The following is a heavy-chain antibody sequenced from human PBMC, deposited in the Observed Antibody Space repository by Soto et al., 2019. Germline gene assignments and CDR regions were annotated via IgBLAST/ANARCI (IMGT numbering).Heavy chain of an antibody. J-gene: IGHJ5*02. D-gene: IGHD6-13*01. CDR1: GYTFTSYG. CDR3: ARCPTTIEAAGTEPYNWFDP. Sequence: GASVKVSCKASGYTFTSYGISWVRQAPGQGLEWMGWISAYNGNTNYAQKLQGRVTMTTDTSTSTAYMELRSLRSDDTAVYYCARCPTTIEAAGTEPYNWFDPWGQGTLVTVSS. CDR2: ISAYNGNT. V-gene: IGHV1-18*01.